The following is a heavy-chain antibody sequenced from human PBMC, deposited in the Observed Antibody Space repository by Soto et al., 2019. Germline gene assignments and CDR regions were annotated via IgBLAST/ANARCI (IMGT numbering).Heavy chain of an antibody. D-gene: IGHD5-18*01. CDR2: SIPIFGTA. V-gene: IGHV1-69*01. J-gene: IGHJ6*02. Sequence: QVQLVQSGAEVKKPGSSVKVSCKASGGTFNNYPITWVRQAPGEGLEWMGGSIPIFGTATYAQKFQGRVTNSVDESTSTAYMELGSLRSEDTAVYYCARGRGYIGDDHYYYFDMDVWGQGTTVTVSS. CDR3: ARGRGYIGDDHYYYFDMDV. CDR1: GGTFNNYP.